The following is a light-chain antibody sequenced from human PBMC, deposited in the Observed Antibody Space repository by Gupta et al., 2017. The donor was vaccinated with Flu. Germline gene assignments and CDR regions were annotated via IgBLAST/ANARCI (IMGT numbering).Light chain of an antibody. CDR2: GAS. CDR3: QPNNNWPLT. CDR1: QSVSSN. Sequence: IVMTQSPATLSVSPGERATLSCRASQSVSSNLAWYQQKPGQAPRLLIYGASTRATGIPARFSGSGSGTEFTLTISSLQSEDFAVYYCQPNNNWPLTFGQGTTVEIK. V-gene: IGKV3-15*01. J-gene: IGKJ2*01.